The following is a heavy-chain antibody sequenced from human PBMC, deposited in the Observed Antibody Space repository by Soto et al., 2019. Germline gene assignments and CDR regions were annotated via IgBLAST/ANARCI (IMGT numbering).Heavy chain of an antibody. D-gene: IGHD3-9*01. V-gene: IGHV4-30-4*02. Sequence: SETLSLTCTVSGGSISSGDYYWSWIRQPPGKGLEWIGYIYYSGSTYYNPSLKSRVTISVDTSKNQFSLKLSSVTAADTAVYYCAREGSFYDFLTGYSAVSFDSWGQGVLVTVSS. CDR3: AREGSFYDFLTGYSAVSFDS. CDR2: IYYSGST. CDR1: GGSISSGDYY. J-gene: IGHJ4*02.